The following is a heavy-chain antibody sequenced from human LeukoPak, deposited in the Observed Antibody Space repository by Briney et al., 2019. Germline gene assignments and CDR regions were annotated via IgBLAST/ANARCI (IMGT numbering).Heavy chain of an antibody. CDR3: ARGGGLDV. Sequence: GGSLRLSCAASGFTFSSYWMNWARQAPGKGLEWVASINHNGNVNYYVDSVKGRFIISRDNAKNSLYLQMSNLRAEDTAVYFCARGGGLDVWGQGATVTVSS. J-gene: IGHJ6*02. CDR1: GFTFSSYW. D-gene: IGHD3-16*01. CDR2: INHNGNVN. V-gene: IGHV3-7*03.